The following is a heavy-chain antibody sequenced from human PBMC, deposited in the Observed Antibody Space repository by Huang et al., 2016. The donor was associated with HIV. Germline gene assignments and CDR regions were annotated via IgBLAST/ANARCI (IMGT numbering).Heavy chain of an antibody. Sequence: QVKLVESGGGVVQPGISLRLSCAASGFTFRTYTFHWVRQAPGKGWEGGEGISYNGGKKFYADSVKGRFTISRDNSKNTVYLEVSSPRPEDSAVYYCTREFTTSVQFFDLWGQGTLVTVSS. CDR2: ISYNGGKK. D-gene: IGHD4-4*01. CDR3: TREFTTSVQFFDL. J-gene: IGHJ4*02. CDR1: GFTFRTYT. V-gene: IGHV3-30*04.